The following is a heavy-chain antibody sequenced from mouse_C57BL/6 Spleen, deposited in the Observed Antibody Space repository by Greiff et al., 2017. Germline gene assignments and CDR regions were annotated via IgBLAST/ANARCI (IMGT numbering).Heavy chain of an antibody. CDR3: ARDYYDYDDDSGFAY. Sequence: EVQLQESGPGLVKPSQSLSLTCSVTGYSIPSGYYWNWLRQFPGNKLEWMGYISYDGSNNYNPSLKNRISITRDTSKNQFFLKLNSVTTEDTATYYCARDYYDYDDDSGFAYWGQGTLVTVSA. CDR2: ISYDGSN. J-gene: IGHJ3*01. CDR1: GYSIPSGYY. V-gene: IGHV3-6*01. D-gene: IGHD2-4*01.